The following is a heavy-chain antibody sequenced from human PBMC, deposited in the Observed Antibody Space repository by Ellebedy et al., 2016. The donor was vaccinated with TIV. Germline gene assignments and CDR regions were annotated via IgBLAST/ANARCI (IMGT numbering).Heavy chain of an antibody. J-gene: IGHJ6*02. CDR2: ISSSSSYT. V-gene: IGHV3-11*06. CDR3: ASYCSSTSCPTDYYYGLDV. CDR1: GFTFSDYY. Sequence: GESLKISCAASGFTFSDYYMSWIRQAPGKGLEWVSYISSSSSYTNYADSVKGRFTIPRDNAKNSLFLQMNSLRAEDTAVYYCASYCSSTSCPTDYYYGLDVWGQGTTVTVSS. D-gene: IGHD2-2*01.